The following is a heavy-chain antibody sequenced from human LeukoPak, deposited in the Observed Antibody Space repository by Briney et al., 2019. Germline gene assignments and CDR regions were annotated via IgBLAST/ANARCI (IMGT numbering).Heavy chain of an antibody. J-gene: IGHJ6*04. V-gene: IGHV4-59*01. CDR2: IYYSGST. CDR1: GGSISSYY. Sequence: PSETLSLTCTVSGGSISSYYWSWIRQPPGKGLEWIGYIYYSGSTNYSPSLKSRVTISVDTSKNQFSLKLSSVTAADTAVYYCARAEGYCSSTSCYVDYYYYYGMDVWGKGTTVTVSS. D-gene: IGHD2-2*01. CDR3: ARAEGYCSSTSCYVDYYYYYGMDV.